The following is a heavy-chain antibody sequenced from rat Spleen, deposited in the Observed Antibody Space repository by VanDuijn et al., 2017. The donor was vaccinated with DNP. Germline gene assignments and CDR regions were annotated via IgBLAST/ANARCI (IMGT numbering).Heavy chain of an antibody. CDR3: ARERYYYYSGFDY. V-gene: IGHV3-1*01. Sequence: EVQLQESGPGLVKPSQSLSLTCSVTGYSITSNYWGWIRKFPGNKMEYIGHISYSGTTNYNPSLKSRISITRDTSKNQFFLQVNSVTTEDTATYYCARERYYYYSGFDYWGQGVMVTVSS. CDR1: GYSITSNY. CDR2: ISYSGTT. J-gene: IGHJ2*01. D-gene: IGHD1-2*01.